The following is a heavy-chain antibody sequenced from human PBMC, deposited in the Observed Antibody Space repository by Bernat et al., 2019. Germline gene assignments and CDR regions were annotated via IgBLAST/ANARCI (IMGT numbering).Heavy chain of an antibody. J-gene: IGHJ1*01. D-gene: IGHD1-26*01. CDR3: ARSGRTGAEYFQH. CDR2: IYYSGST. Sequence: QLQLQESGPGLVKPSETLSLTCTVSGGSISSSSYYWGWIRQPPGKGLEWIGSIYYSGSTNYNPSLKSRVTISVDTSKNQFSLKLSSVTAADTAVYYCARSGRTGAEYFQHWGQGTLVTVSS. V-gene: IGHV4-39*07. CDR1: GGSISSSSYY.